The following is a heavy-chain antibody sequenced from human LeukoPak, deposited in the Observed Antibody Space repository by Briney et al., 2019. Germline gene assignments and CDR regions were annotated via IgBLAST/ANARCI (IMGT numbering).Heavy chain of an antibody. D-gene: IGHD2-21*02. CDR1: GGSISSSTYY. J-gene: IGHJ4*02. Sequence: PSETLSLTFTVSGGSISSSTYYWGWIRQSPGKAMEWVVSIASTGSIYYNPSLKSLVTISVDPSKNQFSLQLTSVPAADTAIYYCARWAVTATLYYFDYWGQGILVTVSS. CDR3: ARWAVTATLYYFDY. CDR2: IASTGSI. V-gene: IGHV4-39*01.